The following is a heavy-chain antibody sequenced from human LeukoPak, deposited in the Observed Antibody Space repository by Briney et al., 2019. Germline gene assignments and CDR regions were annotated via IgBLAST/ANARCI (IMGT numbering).Heavy chain of an antibody. D-gene: IGHD5-12*01. CDR3: AKAQGLFRSGYVLSESDY. J-gene: IGHJ4*02. CDR1: GFTFDDYG. V-gene: IGHV3-20*04. CDR2: INWNGGST. Sequence: GGSLRLSCAASGFTFDDYGMSWVRQAPGKGLEWVSGINWNGGSTGYADSVKGRFTISRDNSKNTLYLQMNSLRAEDTAVYYCAKAQGLFRSGYVLSESDYWGQGTLVTVSS.